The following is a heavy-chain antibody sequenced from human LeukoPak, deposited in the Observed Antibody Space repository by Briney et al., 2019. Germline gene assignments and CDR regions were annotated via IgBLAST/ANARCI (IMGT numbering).Heavy chain of an antibody. D-gene: IGHD6-13*01. CDR3: ARVNLAAAGTGFDY. CDR2: IYYSGST. CDR1: GGSISSSSYY. J-gene: IGHJ4*02. Sequence: PSETLSLTCTVSGGSISSSSYYWGWIRQPPGKGLEWIGSIYYSGSTYYNPSLKSRVTISADTSKNQFSLKLSSVTAADTAVYYCARVNLAAAGTGFDYWGQGTLVTVSS. V-gene: IGHV4-39*07.